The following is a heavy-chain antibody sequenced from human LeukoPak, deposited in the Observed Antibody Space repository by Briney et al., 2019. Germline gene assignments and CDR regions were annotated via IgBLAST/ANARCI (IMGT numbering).Heavy chain of an antibody. J-gene: IGHJ4*02. V-gene: IGHV3-30*02. Sequence: GVSLRLSCAASGFAFSDYGMHWVRQAPGKGLEWVAFIRYHGSETYYVDSVKGRFTVSRDNSKNTLYLQMNSLKVEDTAVYYCAKRLVCSGGTCYGGSPEYWGPGTLVTVSS. CDR3: AKRLVCSGGTCYGGSPEY. CDR1: GFAFSDYG. CDR2: IRYHGSET. D-gene: IGHD2-15*01.